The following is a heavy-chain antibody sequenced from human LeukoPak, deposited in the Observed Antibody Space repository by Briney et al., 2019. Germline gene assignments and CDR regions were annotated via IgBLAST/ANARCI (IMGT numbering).Heavy chain of an antibody. V-gene: IGHV4-59*11. D-gene: IGHD5-24*01. CDR2: IYYSGST. Sequence: SETLSLTCTVSGGSISSHYWSWIRQPPGKGLEWIGYIYYSGSTNYNPSLKSRVTISVDTSKNQFSLKLSSVTAADTAVYYRAGTLTTTMHYWGQGTLVTVSS. CDR1: GGSISSHY. CDR3: AGTLTTTMHY. J-gene: IGHJ4*02.